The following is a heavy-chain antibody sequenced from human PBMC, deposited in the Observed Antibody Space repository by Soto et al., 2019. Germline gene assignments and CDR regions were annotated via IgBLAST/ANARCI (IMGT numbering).Heavy chain of an antibody. J-gene: IGHJ3*02. V-gene: IGHV3-48*03. CDR1: GFNFGGYE. CDR2: ISSTGNTV. CDR3: ASPMVTAQNGAFDI. D-gene: IGHD2-21*02. Sequence: EVQLVESGGGLVQPGGSLRLTCAASGFNFGGYEMNWVRQAPGKGLEWVSYISSTGNTVYYADSVKGRFTISRDNPKNSLFLEMNSLRAEDTAVYYCASPMVTAQNGAFDIWGQGTMFTVSS.